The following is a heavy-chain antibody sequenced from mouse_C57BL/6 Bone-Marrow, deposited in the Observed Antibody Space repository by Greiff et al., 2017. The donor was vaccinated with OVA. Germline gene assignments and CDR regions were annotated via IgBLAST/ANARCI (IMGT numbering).Heavy chain of an antibody. J-gene: IGHJ2*01. CDR1: GFSLSTSGMG. D-gene: IGHD2-5*01. CDR2: IYWDDDK. CDR3: ARKVYYSNYYYFDY. Sequence: QVTLKESGPGILQSSQTLSLTCSFSGFSLSTSGMGVSWIRQPSGKGLEWLAHIYWDDDKRYHPSLKSRLTISTDTSRNQVFRKITSVDTADTATYYCARKVYYSNYYYFDYWGQGTTLTVSS. V-gene: IGHV8-12*01.